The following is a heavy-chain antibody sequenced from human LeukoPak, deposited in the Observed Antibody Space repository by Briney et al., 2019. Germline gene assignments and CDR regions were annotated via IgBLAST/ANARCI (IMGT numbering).Heavy chain of an antibody. V-gene: IGHV3-48*01. CDR1: GFTFSSYS. Sequence: SGGSLRLSCAASGFTFSSYSMNWVRQAPGKGLEWVSYISSSGSTIYYADSVKGRFTISRDNAKNSLYLQMNSLRAEDTAVYYCARVRWGEGAFDIWGQGTMVTVSS. D-gene: IGHD4-23*01. CDR3: ARVRWGEGAFDI. J-gene: IGHJ3*02. CDR2: ISSSGSTI.